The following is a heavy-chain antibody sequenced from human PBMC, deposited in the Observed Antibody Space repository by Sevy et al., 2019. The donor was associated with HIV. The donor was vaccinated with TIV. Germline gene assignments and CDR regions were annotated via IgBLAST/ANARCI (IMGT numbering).Heavy chain of an antibody. J-gene: IGHJ4*02. CDR2: IKQDGSEK. V-gene: IGHV3-7*01. Sequence: GGSLRLSCAASGFTFSSYWVSWVRQAPGKGLEWVANIKQDGSEKYYVDSVKGRFTISRDNAKNSLYLQMNSLRAEDTAVYYCARDGSGYAFDYWGQGTLVTVSS. CDR3: ARDGSGYAFDY. CDR1: GFTFSSYW. D-gene: IGHD5-12*01.